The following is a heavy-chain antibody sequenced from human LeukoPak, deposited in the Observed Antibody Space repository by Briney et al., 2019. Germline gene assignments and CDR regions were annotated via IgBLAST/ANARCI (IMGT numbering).Heavy chain of an antibody. V-gene: IGHV1-46*01. CDR2: INPSGGST. J-gene: IGHJ4*02. Sequence: ASVKVSCKASGYTFTSYYMHWVRQAPGQGLEWMGIINPSGGSTSYAQKFQGRVTMTRDTSTSTVYMELSSLRSEDTAVYYCARGGPFWSGYYGPLDYWGQGTLVTVSS. CDR3: ARGGPFWSGYYGPLDY. CDR1: GYTFTSYY. D-gene: IGHD3-3*01.